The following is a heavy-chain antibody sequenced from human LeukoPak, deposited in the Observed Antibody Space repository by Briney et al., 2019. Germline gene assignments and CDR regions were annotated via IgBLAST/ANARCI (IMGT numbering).Heavy chain of an antibody. V-gene: IGHV3-48*03. Sequence: GGSLRLSCAASGFTFSSYEMNWVRQAPGEGLERVSYISSSGSTIYYADSVRGRFTISRDNAKNSLYLQMNSLRAEDTAVYYCARDNYYDSSGYRYFDYWGQGTLVTVSS. J-gene: IGHJ4*02. CDR2: ISSSGSTI. CDR3: ARDNYYDSSGYRYFDY. CDR1: GFTFSSYE. D-gene: IGHD3-22*01.